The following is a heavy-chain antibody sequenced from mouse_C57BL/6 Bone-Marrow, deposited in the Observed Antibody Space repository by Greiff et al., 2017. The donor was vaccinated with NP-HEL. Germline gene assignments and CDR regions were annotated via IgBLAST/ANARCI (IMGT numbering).Heavy chain of an antibody. CDR2: IWWDDDK. CDR1: GFSLSTFGMG. D-gene: IGHD2-2*01. CDR3: ARINGYDEAWFAY. J-gene: IGHJ3*01. Sequence: QVTLKESGPGILQPSQTLSLTCSFSGFSLSTFGMGVVWLRQPSGMGLEWLVHIWWDDDKYYNPALKSRPTISKDTSKNQVFLKIAKVNTADTATYYCARINGYDEAWFAYWGQGTLVTVSA. V-gene: IGHV8-8*01.